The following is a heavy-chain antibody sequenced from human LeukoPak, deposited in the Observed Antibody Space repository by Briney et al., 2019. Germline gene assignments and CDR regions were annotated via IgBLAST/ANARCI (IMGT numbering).Heavy chain of an antibody. CDR1: GFTFSSYA. Sequence: PGRSLRLSCAASGFTFSSYAMHWPRQAPAKGRDGVAVISYDGSNEYYADSVKGRFTISRDNSKNTLYLQMNSLRAEDTAVYYCARDPVMTTVTTNYFDYWGQGTLVTVSS. CDR2: ISYDGSNE. J-gene: IGHJ4*02. CDR3: ARDPVMTTVTTNYFDY. V-gene: IGHV3-30*04. D-gene: IGHD4-17*01.